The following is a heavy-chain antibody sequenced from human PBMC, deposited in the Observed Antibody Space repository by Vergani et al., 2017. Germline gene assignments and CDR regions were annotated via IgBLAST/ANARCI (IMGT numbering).Heavy chain of an antibody. CDR3: ARDSPDSSSGTGFDY. D-gene: IGHD6-6*01. Sequence: QLQLQESGPGLVKPSETLSLTCTVSGGSISSSSYYWGWLRQPPGKGLEWIGSIYYSGSTNYNPSLKSRVTISVDTSKNQFSLKLSSVTAADTAVDYCARDSPDSSSGTGFDYWGQGTLVTVSS. J-gene: IGHJ4*02. CDR1: GGSISSSSYY. V-gene: IGHV4-39*07. CDR2: IYYSGST.